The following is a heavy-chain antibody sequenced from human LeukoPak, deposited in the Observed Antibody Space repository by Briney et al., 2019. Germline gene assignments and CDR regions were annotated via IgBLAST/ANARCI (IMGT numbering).Heavy chain of an antibody. CDR1: GGSISSYY. D-gene: IGHD3-10*01. J-gene: IGHJ4*02. V-gene: IGHV4-59*12. CDR2: IYNSGST. Sequence: PSETLSLTCTVSGGSISSYYWSWIRQPPGKGLEWIGYIYNSGSTNYNPSLKSRVTISVDTSKNQFSLKLSSVTAVDTAVYYCARRGRLYYYGSGSYYKDSTFDYWGQGTLVTVSS. CDR3: ARRGRLYYYGSGSYYKDSTFDY.